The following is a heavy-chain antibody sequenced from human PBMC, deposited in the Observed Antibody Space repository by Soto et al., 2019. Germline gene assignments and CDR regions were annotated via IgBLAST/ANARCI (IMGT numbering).Heavy chain of an antibody. CDR3: ARHLPVVVVAATDGMGVGYDAFDS. D-gene: IGHD2-15*01. V-gene: IGHV3-9*01. CDR2: ISWNSGSI. J-gene: IGHJ3*02. Sequence: LRLSCAASGFTFDDDAMHWVRQAPGKGLEWVSGISWNSGSIGYADSVKGRFTISRDNAKNSLYLQMNSLRAEDTALYYCARHLPVVVVAATDGMGVGYDAFDSWGQGTTVTVSS. CDR1: GFTFDDDA.